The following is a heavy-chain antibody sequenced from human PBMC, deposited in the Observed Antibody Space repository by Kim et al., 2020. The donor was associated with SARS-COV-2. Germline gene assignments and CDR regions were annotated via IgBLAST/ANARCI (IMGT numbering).Heavy chain of an antibody. J-gene: IGHJ4*02. Sequence: GGSLRLSCAASGFTFDKYWMSWVRQAPEKGLEWVANTNQDGSAKYYADSVKGRFTISRDNARNSLSLQMNSLRAEDTAIYYCHIMVTFGGVMVSDFWGQGPLVIVSS. V-gene: IGHV3-7*01. CDR1: GFTFDKYW. CDR2: TNQDGSAK. CDR3: HIMVTFGGVMVSDF. D-gene: IGHD3-16*02.